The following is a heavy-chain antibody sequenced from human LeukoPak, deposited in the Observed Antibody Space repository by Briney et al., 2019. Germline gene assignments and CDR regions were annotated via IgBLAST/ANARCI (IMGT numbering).Heavy chain of an antibody. CDR3: AREAENYGLTFDI. CDR1: VFTFSTYS. D-gene: IGHD3-10*01. V-gene: IGHV3-21*01. CDR2: ITGNSDFM. Sequence: PGGSLRLSCAASVFTFSTYSMNWVRQAPGKGLEWVSSITGNSDFMSYADSVKGRFTISRDNAKNSLFLQMNSLRAEDTAVYYCAREAENYGLTFDIWGQGTMVTVSS. J-gene: IGHJ3*02.